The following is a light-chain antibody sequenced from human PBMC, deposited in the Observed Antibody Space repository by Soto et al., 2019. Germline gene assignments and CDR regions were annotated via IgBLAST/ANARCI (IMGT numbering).Light chain of an antibody. J-gene: IGKJ1*01. CDR1: QSIRYY. V-gene: IGKV1-5*01. CDR2: GAS. CDR3: QHHSSYSPT. Sequence: DIQLTQSPPTLSASVGDRVTITCRASQSIRYYLAWYQQMPGKAPKLLIYGASSMRSGDPSRFSGSGSGTEFTLTFSSLQPYDFATYFCQHHSSYSPTFGQGTKVEIK.